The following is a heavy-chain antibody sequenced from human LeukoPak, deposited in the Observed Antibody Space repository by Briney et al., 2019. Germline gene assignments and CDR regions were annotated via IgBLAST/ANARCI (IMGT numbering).Heavy chain of an antibody. D-gene: IGHD2-2*01. J-gene: IGHJ3*02. CDR3: ATDSRAMSDAFDI. CDR2: FDPEDGET. V-gene: IGHV1-24*01. CDR1: GYTLTELS. Sequence: GASVKVSCKVSGYTLTELSMHWVRQAPGKGLEWMGGFDPEDGETIYAQKFQGRVTMTEDTSTDTAYMELSSLRSEDAAVYYCATDSRAMSDAFDIWGQGTMVTVSS.